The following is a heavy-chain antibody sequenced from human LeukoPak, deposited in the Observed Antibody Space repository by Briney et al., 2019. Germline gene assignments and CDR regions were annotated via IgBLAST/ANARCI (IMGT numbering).Heavy chain of an antibody. CDR1: GYTFTNLD. CDR2: MSPNSGDT. Sequence: ASVKVSCKTSGYTFTNLDINWLRQAPGQGLEWMGWMSPNSGDTGYAQKFQGRVSMTRDTSISTAYMELSSLRSEDTAVYYCASLPYYFIAAAGTVNPGGMADVWGQGTTVTVSS. J-gene: IGHJ6*02. D-gene: IGHD6-13*01. V-gene: IGHV1-8*01. CDR3: ASLPYYFIAAAGTVNPGGMADV.